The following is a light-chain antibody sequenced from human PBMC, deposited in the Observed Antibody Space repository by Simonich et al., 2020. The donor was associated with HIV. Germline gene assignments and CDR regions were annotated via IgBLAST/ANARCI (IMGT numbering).Light chain of an antibody. CDR2: WAS. CDR3: QQRSDWPLT. V-gene: IGKV4-1*01. CDR1: QSVLYSSNNKNY. Sequence: DIVMTQSPDSLAVSLGERATLNCKSSQSVLYSSNNKNYLAWYQQKPGQPPKLLIYWASTRESGVPDRFSGSGSGTDFTLTISSLQAEDVAVYYCQQRSDWPLTFGGGTKVEIK. J-gene: IGKJ4*01.